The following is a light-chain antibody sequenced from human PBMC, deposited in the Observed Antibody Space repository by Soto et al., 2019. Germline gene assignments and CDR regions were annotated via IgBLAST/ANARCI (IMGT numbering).Light chain of an antibody. J-gene: IGKJ2*01. CDR3: QQTYSTPYT. Sequence: IHMTQSPSSLSASVGDRVPISCRASQRITTYLNWYQQKPGEAPKLLISTSGTMQRGVPSRFSGSGSGTDFTLTITSLQRADFATYFCQQTYSTPYTFGQGTQLEIK. CDR2: TSG. V-gene: IGKV1-39*01. CDR1: QRITTY.